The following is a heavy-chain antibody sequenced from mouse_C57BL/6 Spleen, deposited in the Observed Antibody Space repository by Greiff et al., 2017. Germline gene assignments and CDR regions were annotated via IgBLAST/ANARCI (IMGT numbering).Heavy chain of an antibody. Sequence: QVQLQQPGAELVKPGASVKMSCKASGYTFTSYWITWVKQRPGQGLEWIGVIYPGSGSTNYNEKFKSKATLTVDTSSSTAYMQLSSLTSEDSAVYYCARVYSNYLYYFDYWGQGTTLTVSS. J-gene: IGHJ2*01. CDR1: GYTFTSYW. CDR3: ARVYSNYLYYFDY. D-gene: IGHD2-5*01. CDR2: IYPGSGST. V-gene: IGHV1-55*01.